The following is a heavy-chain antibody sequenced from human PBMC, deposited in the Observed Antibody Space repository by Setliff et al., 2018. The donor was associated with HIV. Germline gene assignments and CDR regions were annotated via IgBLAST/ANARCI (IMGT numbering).Heavy chain of an antibody. CDR1: GYTPTEVS. Sequence: ASVKVSCKISGYTPTEVSMHWVRQAPGKGLEWMGWINAGNGNTKYSQEFQGRVTISADKSTSTAYMELSSLRSDDTAMYYCATHYDSTDYLGYWGQGTLVTVSS. J-gene: IGHJ4*01. CDR2: INAGNGNT. D-gene: IGHD3-22*01. CDR3: ATHYDSTDYLGY. V-gene: IGHV1-3*01.